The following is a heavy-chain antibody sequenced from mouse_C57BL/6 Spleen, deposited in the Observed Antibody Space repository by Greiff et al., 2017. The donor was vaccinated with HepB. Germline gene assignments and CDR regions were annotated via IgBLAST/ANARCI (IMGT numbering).Heavy chain of an antibody. D-gene: IGHD1-1*01. CDR2: INPSSGYT. Sequence: VQLVESGAELARPGASVKMSCKASGYTFTSYTMHWVKQRPGQGLEWIGYINPSSGYTKYNQKFKDKATLTADKSSSTAYMQLSSLTSEDSAVYYCARTPSSYGYYAMDYWGQGTSVTVSS. V-gene: IGHV1-4*01. CDR1: GYTFTSYT. CDR3: ARTPSSYGYYAMDY. J-gene: IGHJ4*01.